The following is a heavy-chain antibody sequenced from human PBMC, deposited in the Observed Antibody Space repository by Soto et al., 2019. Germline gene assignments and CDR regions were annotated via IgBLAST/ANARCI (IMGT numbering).Heavy chain of an antibody. CDR3: ARQAAGSIYYYYYYGMDV. Sequence: SETLSLTCTVSGGSISSSSYYWGWIRQPPGKGLEWIGSIYSSGSTYYNPSLKSRVTISVDTSKNQFSLKLSSVTAADTAVYYCARQAAGSIYYYYYYGMDVWGQGTTVTVSS. J-gene: IGHJ6*02. D-gene: IGHD6-13*01. CDR1: GGSISSSSYY. CDR2: IYSSGST. V-gene: IGHV4-39*01.